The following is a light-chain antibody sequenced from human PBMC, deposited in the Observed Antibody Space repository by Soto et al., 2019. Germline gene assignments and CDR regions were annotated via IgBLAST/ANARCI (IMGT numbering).Light chain of an antibody. J-gene: IGLJ1*01. CDR3: CSYAGSYTWV. V-gene: IGLV2-11*01. CDR1: SSDVGGYNY. Sequence: QSALTQPRSVSGSPGQSVTISCTGTSSDVGGYNYVSWYRQHPGKAPKLMIYDVSKRPSGVPDRFSGSKSGNTASLTISGLQAEDEADYYCCSYAGSYTWVLVTGTKLTVL. CDR2: DVS.